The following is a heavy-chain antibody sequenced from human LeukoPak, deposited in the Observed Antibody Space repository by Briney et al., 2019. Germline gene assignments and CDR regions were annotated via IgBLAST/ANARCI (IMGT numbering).Heavy chain of an antibody. D-gene: IGHD3-10*01. J-gene: IGHJ4*02. CDR1: GFTVSSNY. Sequence: GGSLGLSCAASGFTVSSNYMSWVRQAPGKGLEWVSVIYSGGSTYYADSVKGRFTISRDNSKSTLYIQMNSLRAEDTAVYYCARAKPKNMVRGLIMRRESRYYFDYWGQGTLVTVSS. V-gene: IGHV3-53*01. CDR2: IYSGGST. CDR3: ARAKPKNMVRGLIMRRESRYYFDY.